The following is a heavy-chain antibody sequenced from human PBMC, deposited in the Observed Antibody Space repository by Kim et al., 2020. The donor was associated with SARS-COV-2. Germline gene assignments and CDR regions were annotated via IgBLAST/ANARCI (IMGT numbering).Heavy chain of an antibody. J-gene: IGHJ6*02. D-gene: IGHD2-15*01. Sequence: ADSVKGRFTISRDNSKNTLFLQMNSLRAEDTAVYYCAKDGCWYGLNYGLDVWGQGTTVTVSS. CDR3: AKDGCWYGLNYGLDV. V-gene: IGHV3-30*02.